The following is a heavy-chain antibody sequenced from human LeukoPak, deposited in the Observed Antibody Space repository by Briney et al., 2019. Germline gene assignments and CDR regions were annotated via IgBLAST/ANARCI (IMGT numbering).Heavy chain of an antibody. Sequence: PGGSLRLSCAASGFPFRSYWMHWVRQAPGKGLVWVARIDNDAYSSVYADSVKGRFTISRDNAKNSLYLQMNSLRAEDTAVYYCARTYYDILTAYNPYFDYWGQGTLVTVSS. CDR3: ARTYYDILTAYNPYFDY. V-gene: IGHV3-74*01. D-gene: IGHD3-9*01. CDR1: GFPFRSYW. CDR2: IDNDAYSS. J-gene: IGHJ4*02.